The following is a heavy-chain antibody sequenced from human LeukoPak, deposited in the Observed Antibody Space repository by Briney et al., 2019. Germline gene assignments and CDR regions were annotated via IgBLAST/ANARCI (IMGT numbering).Heavy chain of an antibody. V-gene: IGHV3-30-3*01. Sequence: PGGSLRLSCAASGFTFSKYAMDWVRQAPGKGLEWVAVISYDGSNQYYADSVKGRFTISRDNSKNTLYLQMNSLRSEDTAVYYCASSITNNNWFDPWGQGTLVTVSS. CDR2: ISYDGSNQ. J-gene: IGHJ5*02. D-gene: IGHD3-16*01. CDR3: ASSITNNNWFDP. CDR1: GFTFSKYA.